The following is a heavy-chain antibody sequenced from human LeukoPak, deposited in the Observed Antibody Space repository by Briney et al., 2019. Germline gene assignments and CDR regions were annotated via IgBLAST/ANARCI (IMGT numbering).Heavy chain of an antibody. V-gene: IGHV6-1*01. CDR3: ASNNWNDVAYAFDI. CDR2: TYYRSKWYN. CDR1: GDSVSSNSAA. D-gene: IGHD1-1*01. J-gene: IGHJ3*02. Sequence: SQTLSLTCAISGDSVSSNSAAWNWIRQSPSRGLEWLGRTYYRSKWYNDYAVSVKSRITINPDTSKNQFSLQLNSVTPEDTAVYYCASNNWNDVAYAFDIWGQGTMVTVSS.